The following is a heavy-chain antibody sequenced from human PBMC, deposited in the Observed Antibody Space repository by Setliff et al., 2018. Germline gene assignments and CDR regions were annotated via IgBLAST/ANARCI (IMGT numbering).Heavy chain of an antibody. Sequence: SETLSLTCNVSGDSITSTSHFWAWIRQSPGKGLEWIADIYYTGSTNQNPSLKSRVTISVDTSKNQFSLKMSSMTAADTAVYYCARFLNPRDGYQNSPGFDFWGQGTLVTVSS. V-gene: IGHV4-61*05. CDR3: ARFLNPRDGYQNSPGFDF. CDR2: IYYTGST. CDR1: GDSITSTSHF. J-gene: IGHJ4*02. D-gene: IGHD5-12*01.